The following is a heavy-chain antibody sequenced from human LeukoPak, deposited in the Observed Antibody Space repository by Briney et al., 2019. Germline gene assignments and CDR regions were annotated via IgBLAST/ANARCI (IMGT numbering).Heavy chain of an antibody. CDR2: VSYDGRDQ. Sequence: GRSLRLSCAASGFSLRTFDIHWVRQAPGKGLEWVAVVSYDGRDQYYADSVKGRFTISRDNSNNMLYLQMDTLTPEDTAVYYCAKSVASEADWGQGTLVTVSS. CDR1: GFSLRTFD. D-gene: IGHD5-12*01. V-gene: IGHV3-30*18. CDR3: AKSVASEAD. J-gene: IGHJ4*02.